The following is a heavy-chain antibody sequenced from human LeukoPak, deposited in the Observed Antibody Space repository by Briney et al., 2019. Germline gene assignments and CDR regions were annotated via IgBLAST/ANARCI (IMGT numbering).Heavy chain of an antibody. J-gene: IGHJ4*02. CDR3: ARYFFEFGGETEGYYFDY. Sequence: GGSLRLSCAASGITVSSNYMSWVRQAPGKGLEWVSVIYSGGSTYYADSVKGRFTISRDNSKNTLYLRMNSLRAEDTAVYYCARYFFEFGGETEGYYFDYWGQGTLVTVSS. V-gene: IGHV3-66*02. CDR2: IYSGGST. D-gene: IGHD3-10*01. CDR1: GITVSSNY.